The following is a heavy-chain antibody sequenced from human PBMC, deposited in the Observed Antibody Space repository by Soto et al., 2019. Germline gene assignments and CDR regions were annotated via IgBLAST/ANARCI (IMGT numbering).Heavy chain of an antibody. J-gene: IGHJ6*02. V-gene: IGHV3-49*04. CDR1: GFASTDRS. D-gene: IGHD3-3*01. CDR3: ARDGDYCGMDV. Sequence: GGSLRLSRPLSGFASTDRSLAWVRQAPAKGLEWVAFSTSHSYGGTTDSAASVKGRFTISRDDSKSIAYLQMNSLQIADTAIYYCARDGDYCGMDVWGQGTTVTVSS. CDR2: STSHSYGGTT.